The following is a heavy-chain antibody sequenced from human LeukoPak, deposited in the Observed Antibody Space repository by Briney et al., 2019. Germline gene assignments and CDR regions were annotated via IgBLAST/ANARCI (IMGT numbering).Heavy chain of an antibody. CDR1: GFTFSSYW. J-gene: IGHJ5*02. CDR3: AKEETTWFDP. V-gene: IGHV3-30*18. Sequence: PGGSLRLSCAASGFTFSSYWMSWVRQAPGKGLEWVAVISYDGSNKYYADSVKGRFTISRDNSKNTLYLRMNSLRAEDTAVYYCAKEETTWFDPWGQGTLVTVSS. CDR2: ISYDGSNK. D-gene: IGHD1-1*01.